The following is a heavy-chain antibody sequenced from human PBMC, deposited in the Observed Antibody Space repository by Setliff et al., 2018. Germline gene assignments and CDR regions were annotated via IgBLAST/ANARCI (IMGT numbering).Heavy chain of an antibody. J-gene: IGHJ4*02. CDR2: IYYSVTT. D-gene: IGHD3-3*01. CDR3: ARRYNFWSGYFYY. Sequence: PSETLSLTCTVSGGSISTYYWTWIRQPPGKALEWIGYIYYSVTTNYSPSLKSRVTISVDTSKNQFSRKLSSVTAADTAVYYCARRYNFWSGYFYYWGQGTMVTVSS. CDR1: GGSISTYY. V-gene: IGHV4-59*12.